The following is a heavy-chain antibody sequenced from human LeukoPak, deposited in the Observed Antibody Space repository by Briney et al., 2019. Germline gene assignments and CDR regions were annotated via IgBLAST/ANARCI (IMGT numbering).Heavy chain of an antibody. CDR1: GYTFTGYY. Sequence: ASVKVSCKASGYTFTGYYMHWVRQAPGQGLELMGWINPNSGGTNYAQKFQGRVTMTRDTSISTAYMEMSRLRSDDTAVYYCASVPVRVQGVIIPYFDYWGQGTLVTVSS. V-gene: IGHV1-2*02. J-gene: IGHJ4*02. CDR2: INPNSGGT. D-gene: IGHD3-10*01. CDR3: ASVPVRVQGVIIPYFDY.